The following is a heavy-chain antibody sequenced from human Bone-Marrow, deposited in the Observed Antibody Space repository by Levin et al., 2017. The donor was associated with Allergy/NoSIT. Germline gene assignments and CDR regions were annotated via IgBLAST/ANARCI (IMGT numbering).Heavy chain of an antibody. CDR3: AKAGTTVMLDYSYLDV. V-gene: IGHV3-23*01. CDR2: LDGSSGKT. J-gene: IGHJ6*03. CDR1: GFIFVDYA. D-gene: IGHD4-17*01. Sequence: GESLKISCTISGFIFVDYAMNWVRQAPGRGLEWVSSLDGSSGKTHYADVVKGRFTISREYSKNTLFLQMNSLRVEDTARYYCAKAGTTVMLDYSYLDVWGEGNAVTVSS.